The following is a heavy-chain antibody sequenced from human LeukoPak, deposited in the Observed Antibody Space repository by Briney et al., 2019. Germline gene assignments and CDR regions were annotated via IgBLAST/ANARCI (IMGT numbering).Heavy chain of an antibody. D-gene: IGHD2-15*01. V-gene: IGHV1-2*02. CDR2: INPNSGGT. CDR1: GYTFTGYY. J-gene: IGHJ4*02. CDR3: ARVVVAARGLQNIIHFDY. Sequence: GASVTVSCKASGYTFTGYYMHWVRQAPGQGLEWMGWINPNSGGTNYAQKFQGRVTMTRDTSISTAYMELSRLRSDDTAVYYCARVVVAARGLQNIIHFDYWGQGTLVTVSS.